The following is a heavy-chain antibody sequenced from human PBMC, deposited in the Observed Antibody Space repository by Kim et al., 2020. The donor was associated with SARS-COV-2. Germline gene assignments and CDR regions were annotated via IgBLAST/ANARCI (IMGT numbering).Heavy chain of an antibody. V-gene: IGHV3-30*18. CDR3: AKDQGGVFYFDY. J-gene: IGHJ4*02. CDR1: GFTFSSYG. Sequence: GGSLRLSCAASGFTFSSYGMHWVRQAPGKGLEWVAVISYDGSNKYYADSVKGRFTISRDNSKSTLYLQMNSLRAEDTAVYYCAKDQGGVFYFDYWGQGTLVTVSS. D-gene: IGHD3-3*01. CDR2: ISYDGSNK.